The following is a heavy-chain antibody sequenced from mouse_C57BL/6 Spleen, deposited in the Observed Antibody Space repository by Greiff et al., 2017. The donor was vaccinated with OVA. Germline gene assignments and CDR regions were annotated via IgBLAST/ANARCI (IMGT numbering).Heavy chain of an antibody. V-gene: IGHV1-69*01. CDR3: ARRGLGRENFDY. CDR2: IDPSDSYT. J-gene: IGHJ2*01. Sequence: VQLQQPGAELVMPGASVKLSCKASGYTFTSYWMHWVKQRPGQGLEWSGEIDPSDSYTNYNQKFKGKSTLTVDKSSSTAYMQLSSLTSEDSAGYYCARRGLGRENFDYWGQGTTLTVSS. D-gene: IGHD4-1*01. CDR1: GYTFTSYW.